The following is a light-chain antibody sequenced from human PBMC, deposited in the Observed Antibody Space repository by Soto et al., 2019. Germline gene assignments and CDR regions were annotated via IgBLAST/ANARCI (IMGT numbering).Light chain of an antibody. CDR1: QSVRSSY. CDR3: QQDGSPGLFT. V-gene: IGKV3-20*01. J-gene: IGKJ3*01. Sequence: EVVLTQSPGTLSLSPGERATLSCTASQSVRSSYLAWYQQKPGQAPRLLIHGASSRATGIPDRFSGSGSGPDFTLTISTLEPEDLAVYYCQQDGSPGLFTFGPGTKGAIK. CDR2: GAS.